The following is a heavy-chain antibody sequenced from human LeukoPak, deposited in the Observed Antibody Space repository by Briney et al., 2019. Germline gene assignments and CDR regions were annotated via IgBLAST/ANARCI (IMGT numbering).Heavy chain of an antibody. J-gene: IGHJ5*02. CDR3: AHETRATVTRWFDP. V-gene: IGHV2-5*02. D-gene: IGHD4-17*01. CDR1: GFSLSASGVG. Sequence: SGPTLVKPTQTLTLTCTFSGFSLSASGVGVGWIRQPPGKALEWLALIYWDDDKRYSPSLKSRLTITKDTSKNQVVLTMTNMDPVDTATYYCAHETRATVTRWFDPWGQGTLVTVSS. CDR2: IYWDDDK.